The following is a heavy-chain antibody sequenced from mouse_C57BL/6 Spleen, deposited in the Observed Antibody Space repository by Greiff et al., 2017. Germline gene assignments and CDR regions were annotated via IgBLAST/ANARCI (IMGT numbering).Heavy chain of an antibody. J-gene: IGHJ2*01. D-gene: IGHD2-3*01. Sequence: EVMLVESGGDLVKPGGSLKLSCAASGFTFSSYGMSWVRQTPDKRLEWVATISSGGSYTYYPDSVKGRFTISRDNAKNTLYLQMSSLKSEDTAMYYYARRYDHYFDYWCQGTTLTVSS. V-gene: IGHV5-6*02. CDR2: ISSGGSYT. CDR1: GFTFSSYG. CDR3: ARRYDHYFDY.